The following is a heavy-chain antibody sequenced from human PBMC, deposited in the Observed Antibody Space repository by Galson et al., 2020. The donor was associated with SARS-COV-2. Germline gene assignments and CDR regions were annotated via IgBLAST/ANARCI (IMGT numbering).Heavy chain of an antibody. J-gene: IGHJ6*02. Sequence: GGSLRLSCAASGFPLSSYHMHWVRQATGKGLEWVSAIGTAGDTYYPGSVKGRFTISRENAKNSLYLQMNSLRAGDTAVYYCARAGEGGSYYYYYGMDVWGQGTTVTVSS. CDR1: GFPLSSYH. D-gene: IGHD1-26*01. CDR2: IGTAGDT. CDR3: ARAGEGGSYYYYYGMDV. V-gene: IGHV3-13*01.